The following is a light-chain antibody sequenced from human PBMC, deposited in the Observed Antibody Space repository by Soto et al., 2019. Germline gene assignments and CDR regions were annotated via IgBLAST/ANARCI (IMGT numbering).Light chain of an antibody. CDR3: QQYKNWPT. Sequence: IVLMQYPVTLSLSPGERAILSCMASQTVNNNYLAWFQQKPGQAPRLLIYGASRRATGIPDRFSGSASGTDFTLTISSLQSEDSAVYYCQQYKNWPTFGQGTKV. CDR2: GAS. V-gene: IGKV3D-20*02. J-gene: IGKJ1*01. CDR1: QTVNNNY.